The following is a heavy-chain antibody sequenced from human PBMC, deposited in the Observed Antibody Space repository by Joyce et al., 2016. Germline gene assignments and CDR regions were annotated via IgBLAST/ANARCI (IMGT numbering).Heavy chain of an antibody. J-gene: IGHJ4*02. V-gene: IGHV4-30-4*01. CDR1: GGSISSGDYY. CDR2: IYYSETT. D-gene: IGHD3-3*01. CDR3: ARDFYSGAPDF. Sequence: QVQLQESGPGLVKPSQTLSLTCTVSGGSISSGDYYWSWIRQHPGKGLGWMGYIYYSETTYYNPSLKSRLTISVDTSKNQFSLKLSSVTDADTAVYYCARDFYSGAPDFWGQGTLVTVSS.